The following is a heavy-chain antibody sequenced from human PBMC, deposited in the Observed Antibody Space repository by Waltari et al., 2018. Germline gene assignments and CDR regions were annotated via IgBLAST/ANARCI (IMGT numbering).Heavy chain of an antibody. Sequence: QAPLVESGGGVVQPGRSLRLSCATSGFTFSRFSMHWVRQAPGKGVQWGAGVSNEDIGGYADSVKGRFTISRDNAKSTVSLQMNSLRPDDTAMYYCARDRAFAVSLQDWGQGTPVTVSS. CDR2: VSNEDIGG. CDR3: ARDRAFAVSLQD. V-gene: IGHV3-30*04. CDR1: GFTFSRFS. D-gene: IGHD4-17*01. J-gene: IGHJ4*02.